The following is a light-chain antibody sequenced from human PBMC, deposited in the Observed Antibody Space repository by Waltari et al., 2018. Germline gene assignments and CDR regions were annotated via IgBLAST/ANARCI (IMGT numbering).Light chain of an antibody. J-gene: IGKJ3*01. V-gene: IGKV3-20*01. Sequence: IVLTQSPCTLSMSPGERATLSCRASQRVSSSYLAWYQQKPGQAPRLLIYGASSRATGIPDRFSGSGSGTDFTLTISRLEPEDFAVYYCQQYGSSFTFGPGTKVDIK. CDR1: QRVSSSY. CDR2: GAS. CDR3: QQYGSSFT.